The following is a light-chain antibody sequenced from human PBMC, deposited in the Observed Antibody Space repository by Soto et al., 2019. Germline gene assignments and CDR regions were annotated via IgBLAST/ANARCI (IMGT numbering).Light chain of an antibody. J-gene: IGKJ1*01. V-gene: IGKV3-15*01. CDR2: GAS. CDR1: QRVSSN. Sequence: EIVMTQSPATLSVSLGXRATLSCRASQRVSSNLALYQQKPGQAPRLLIYGASTSATGIPARFSVSRSGTEFTLTICNLQSEDFAVYYCQQYKYWPAVTFGQGKKVDI. CDR3: QQYKYWPAVT.